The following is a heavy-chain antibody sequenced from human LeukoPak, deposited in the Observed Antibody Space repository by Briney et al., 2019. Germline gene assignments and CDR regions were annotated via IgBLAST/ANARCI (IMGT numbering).Heavy chain of an antibody. CDR3: ARETSLIEDIVVVPAAMAY. CDR1: GFIFSNYG. D-gene: IGHD2-2*01. CDR2: IRYDGSNK. V-gene: IGHV3-30*02. J-gene: IGHJ4*02. Sequence: GGSLRLSCAASGFIFSNYGMHWVRQAPGKGLEWVAFIRYDGSNKYYVDSVKGRFIISRDNSKNTLYLQMNSLRPEDTAVYYCARETSLIEDIVVVPAAMAYWGQGTLVTVSS.